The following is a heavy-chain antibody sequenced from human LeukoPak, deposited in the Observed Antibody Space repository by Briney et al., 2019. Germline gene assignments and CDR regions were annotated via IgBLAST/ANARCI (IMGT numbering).Heavy chain of an antibody. CDR2: INHSEST. J-gene: IGHJ4*02. V-gene: IGHV4-34*01. CDR3: ARAYSSSGLLHY. D-gene: IGHD6-6*01. Sequence: PSETLSLTCAVYGGSFSGYYWSWIRQPPGKGLEWIGEINHSESTHYNPSLKSRVTISIDTSKNQLSLKLSSVTAADTAMYYCARAYSSSGLLHYWGQGTLVAVSS. CDR1: GGSFSGYY.